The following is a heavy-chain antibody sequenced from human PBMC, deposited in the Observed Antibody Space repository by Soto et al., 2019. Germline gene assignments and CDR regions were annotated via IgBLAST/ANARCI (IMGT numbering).Heavy chain of an antibody. CDR3: AREPRY. CDR1: GGSISSGGYY. Sequence: QVQLQESGPGLVKPSQTLSLTCTVSGGSISSGGYYWNWIRQHPGKGLEWIGYIYYSGSTYYNPSPXSXLTISLDTSKNQFSLKLSSVTAAATAVYYCAREPRYWGQGTLVTVSS. CDR2: IYYSGST. J-gene: IGHJ4*02. V-gene: IGHV4-31*03.